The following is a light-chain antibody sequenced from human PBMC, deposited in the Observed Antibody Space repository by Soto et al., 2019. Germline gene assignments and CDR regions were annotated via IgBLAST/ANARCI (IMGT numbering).Light chain of an antibody. CDR2: KAS. CDR1: QGISSY. Sequence: AIRMTQSPSSLSASTGDRVTITCRASQGISSYLAWYQQKPGKAPKLLIYKASTLKSGVPSRFSGSGSGTDFTLTISSLQPDDFATYYCQQYNSYPWTFGQGTKVDIK. J-gene: IGKJ1*01. CDR3: QQYNSYPWT. V-gene: IGKV1-8*01.